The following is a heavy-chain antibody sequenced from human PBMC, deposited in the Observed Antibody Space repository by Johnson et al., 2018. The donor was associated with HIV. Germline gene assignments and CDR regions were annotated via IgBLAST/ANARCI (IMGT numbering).Heavy chain of an antibody. CDR2: ILFDGSHK. CDR1: GFTFSSYG. V-gene: IGHV3-30*02. D-gene: IGHD1-1*01. Sequence: VQLVESGGGVVQPGGSLRLSCAASGFTFSSYGMHWVRQAPGKGLEWVAFILFDGSHKYYVDSVKGRFTISRDNAKNSLYLQMNSLRAEDTAVYYCARGDGYRRAFDIWGQGTMVTVSS. J-gene: IGHJ3*02. CDR3: ARGDGYRRAFDI.